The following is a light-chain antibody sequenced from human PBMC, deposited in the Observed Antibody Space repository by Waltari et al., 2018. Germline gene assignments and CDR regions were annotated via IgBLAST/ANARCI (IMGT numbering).Light chain of an antibody. Sequence: IQMTQSPSSLSASVGDRVTITCRSSYSIDNFLHWYQQKPGKAPKVLIDGASTLQSGVPSRFSGSGSGTDFTLTISSLQPEDFATYYCQESYGLPYTFGQGTKLEIK. CDR3: QESYGLPYT. J-gene: IGKJ2*01. V-gene: IGKV1-39*01. CDR2: GAS. CDR1: YSIDNF.